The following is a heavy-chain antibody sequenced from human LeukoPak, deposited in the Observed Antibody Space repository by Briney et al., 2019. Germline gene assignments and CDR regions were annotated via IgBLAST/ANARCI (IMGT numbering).Heavy chain of an antibody. CDR1: GGSISSYY. V-gene: IGHV4-59*01. J-gene: IGHJ5*02. Sequence: SETLSLTCTVSGGSISSYYWSWIRQPPGKGLEWIGYIYYSGSTNYNPSLKSRVTISVDTSKNQFSLKLSSVTAADTAVYYCARDPGGSYFDHEGLDPWGQGTLVTVSS. D-gene: IGHD1-26*01. CDR2: IYYSGST. CDR3: ARDPGGSYFDHEGLDP.